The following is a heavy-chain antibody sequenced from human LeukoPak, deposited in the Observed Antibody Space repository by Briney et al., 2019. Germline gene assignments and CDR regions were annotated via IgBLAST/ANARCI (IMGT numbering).Heavy chain of an antibody. V-gene: IGHV3-7*01. CDR1: GFTFSSYA. CDR2: IKSDGSEK. CDR3: ASPFLNSL. J-gene: IGHJ4*02. D-gene: IGHD1-1*01. Sequence: GGSLRLSCAASGFTFSSYAMSWVRQAPGKGLEWVANIKSDGSEKYYVDSVRGRFTISRDNANNSLFLQMHSLRAEDTAVYYCASPFLNSLWGQGTLVTVSS.